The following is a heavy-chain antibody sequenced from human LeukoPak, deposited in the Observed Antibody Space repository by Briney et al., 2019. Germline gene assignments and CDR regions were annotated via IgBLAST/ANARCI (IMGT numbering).Heavy chain of an antibody. CDR1: GFTFSSHA. D-gene: IGHD5-12*01. CDR3: AQSGYSGYDYPS. J-gene: IGHJ5*02. CDR2: ISGDGGYT. Sequence: GGSLRLSCAASGFTFSSHAMAWVRQAPGKGLGWVSVISGDGGYTSYGDSVKGRFTISRDDSKNTLYLQMNSLRVEDAAVYYCAQSGYSGYDYPSWGQGTLVTVSS. V-gene: IGHV3-23*01.